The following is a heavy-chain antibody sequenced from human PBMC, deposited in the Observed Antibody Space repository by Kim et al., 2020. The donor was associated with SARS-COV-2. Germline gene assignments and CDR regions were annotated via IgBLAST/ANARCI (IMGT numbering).Heavy chain of an antibody. D-gene: IGHD2-21*02. V-gene: IGHV3-53*01. Sequence: GVSLRLSCAASGFTVSSNYMSWVRQAPGKGLEWVSVIYSGGSTYYSDSLKGRFTISRDNYKNTLYLQMNGLRAEDTTGYYCAGSPSPYIAYCGGDCSGYFDSWGQGTLVTVSS. J-gene: IGHJ4*02. CDR2: IYSGGST. CDR1: GFTVSSNY. CDR3: AGSPSPYIAYCGGDCSGYFDS.